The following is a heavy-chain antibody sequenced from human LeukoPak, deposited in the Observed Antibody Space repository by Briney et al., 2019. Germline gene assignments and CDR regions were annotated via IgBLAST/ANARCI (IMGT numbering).Heavy chain of an antibody. CDR1: GGSFSGYY. Sequence: SETLSLTCAVYGGSFSGYYRSWIRQPPGKGLEWIGEINHSGSTNYNPSLKSRVTISVDTSKNQFSLKLSSVTAADTAVYYCARGRTTVTSQYSYYYYYMDVWGKGTTVTVSS. D-gene: IGHD4-11*01. V-gene: IGHV4-34*01. CDR2: INHSGST. J-gene: IGHJ6*03. CDR3: ARGRTTVTSQYSYYYYYMDV.